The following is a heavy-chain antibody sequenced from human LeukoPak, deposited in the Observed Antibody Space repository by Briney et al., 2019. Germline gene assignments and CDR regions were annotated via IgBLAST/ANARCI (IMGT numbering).Heavy chain of an antibody. CDR1: GFTFSSYG. CDR2: ISYDGSNK. D-gene: IGHD1-26*01. Sequence: GGSLRLSCAASGFTFSSYGMHWVRQAPGKGLEWVAVISYDGSNKYYADSVKGRFTISRDNSKNTLYLQMNSLRAEDTAVYYCAREASLKLLLIHDAFDIWGQGTMVTVSS. V-gene: IGHV3-30*03. CDR3: AREASLKLLLIHDAFDI. J-gene: IGHJ3*02.